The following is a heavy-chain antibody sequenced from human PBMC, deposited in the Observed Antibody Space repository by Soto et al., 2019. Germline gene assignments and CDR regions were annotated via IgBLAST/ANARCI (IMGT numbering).Heavy chain of an antibody. D-gene: IGHD6-19*01. V-gene: IGHV1-3*01. Sequence: ASVKVSCKASGYTFTSYAMHWVRQAPGQRLEWMGWINAGNGNTKYSQKFQGRVTITRDTSASTAYMELSSLRSEDTAVYYCAREKRSGWYYFDYWGQGTLVTVSS. CDR2: INAGNGNT. J-gene: IGHJ4*02. CDR3: AREKRSGWYYFDY. CDR1: GYTFTSYA.